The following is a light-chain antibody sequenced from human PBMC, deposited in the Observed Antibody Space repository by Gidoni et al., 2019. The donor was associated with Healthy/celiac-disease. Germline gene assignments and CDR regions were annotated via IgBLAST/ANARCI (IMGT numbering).Light chain of an antibody. Sequence: QSVLTQPPSVSEAPRQRVTISCSGSSSNLGNNAVNCYQQLPGKAPKLLIYYDDLLPSGVSDRFSGSKSGTSASLAISGLQAEDEADYYCAAGDDSLNGWVFGGGTKLTVL. CDR3: AAGDDSLNGWV. J-gene: IGLJ3*02. V-gene: IGLV1-36*01. CDR1: SSNLGNNA. CDR2: YDD.